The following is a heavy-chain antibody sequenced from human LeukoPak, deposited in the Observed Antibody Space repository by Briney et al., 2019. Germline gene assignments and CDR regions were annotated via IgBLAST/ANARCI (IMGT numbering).Heavy chain of an antibody. CDR2: IYSGGST. CDR1: GFTFSSYE. V-gene: IGHV3-66*01. Sequence: GGSLRLSCAASGFTFSSYEMNWVRQAPGKGLEWVSVIYSGGSTYYADSVKDRFTISRDNSKNTLYIQMNSLRAEDTAVYYCARADRALDYWGPGTLVTVSS. CDR3: ARADRALDY. D-gene: IGHD2-15*01. J-gene: IGHJ4*02.